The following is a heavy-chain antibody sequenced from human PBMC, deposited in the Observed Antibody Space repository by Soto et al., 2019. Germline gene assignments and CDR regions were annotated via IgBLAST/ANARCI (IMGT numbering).Heavy chain of an antibody. D-gene: IGHD3-22*01. Sequence: GGSLRLSCAASGFTFNTYWMSWVRQAPGKGLEWVANIKPDGSGKWYVDSAKGRFTISRDNAKNSLYLQMNSLRAEDTAVYFCARGDYYDTSGPFSDAFDIWGQGTMVTVSS. CDR3: ARGDYYDTSGPFSDAFDI. J-gene: IGHJ3*02. CDR2: IKPDGSGK. V-gene: IGHV3-7*04. CDR1: GFTFNTYW.